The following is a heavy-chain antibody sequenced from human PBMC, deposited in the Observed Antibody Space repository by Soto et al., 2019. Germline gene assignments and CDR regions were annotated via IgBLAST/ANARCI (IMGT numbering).Heavy chain of an antibody. CDR2: IIPILGRP. CDR1: GGTFSIYT. Sequence: QVQLVQSGAEVKKPGSSVKVSCKASGGTFSIYTISWVRQAPGQGLEWMGRIIPILGRPNYAQKFQGRVTITADKATSTAYMELSSLRSEDTAGYYCARVRGSYGMDVWGQGTTVTVSS. J-gene: IGHJ6*02. V-gene: IGHV1-69*02. D-gene: IGHD3-10*01. CDR3: ARVRGSYGMDV.